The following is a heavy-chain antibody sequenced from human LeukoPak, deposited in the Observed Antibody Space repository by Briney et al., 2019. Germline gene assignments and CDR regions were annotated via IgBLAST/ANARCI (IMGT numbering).Heavy chain of an antibody. Sequence: SETLSLTCTVSGGSISSSSYYWGWIRPPPGKGLEWIGSIYYSGSTYYNPSLKSRVTISVDTSKNQFSLKLSFVTAADTAVCYCARGSRQWLVRNYFGYWGQGTLVTVSS. CDR3: ARGSRQWLVRNYFGY. CDR1: GGSISSSSYY. V-gene: IGHV4-39*07. D-gene: IGHD6-19*01. J-gene: IGHJ4*02. CDR2: IYYSGST.